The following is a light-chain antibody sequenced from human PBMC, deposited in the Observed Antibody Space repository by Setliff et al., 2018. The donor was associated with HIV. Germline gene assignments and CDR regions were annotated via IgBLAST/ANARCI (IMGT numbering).Light chain of an antibody. CDR2: DVS. J-gene: IGLJ1*01. Sequence: QSALTQPASVSGSPGQSITISCTGTSSDVGGYDYVSWYQHHPGKAPTLMIYDVSNRPSGVSNRFSGSKSGNTASLTISGLQAEDEADYYCSSYTSNSTPLFGTGTKGTVL. CDR3: SSYTSNSTPL. V-gene: IGLV2-14*01. CDR1: SSDVGGYDY.